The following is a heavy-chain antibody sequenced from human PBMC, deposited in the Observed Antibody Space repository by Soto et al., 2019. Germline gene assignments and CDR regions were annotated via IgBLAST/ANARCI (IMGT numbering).Heavy chain of an antibody. J-gene: IGHJ6*02. CDR1: GGSSSSYY. V-gene: IGHV4-4*07. D-gene: IGHD3-16*01. CDR2: IYTSGST. CDR3: ATRAGLGSFYYYGMDV. Sequence: SETLSLTCTVSGGSSSSYYWSWIRQPAGKGLEWIGRIYTSGSTNYNPSLKSRVTMSVDTSKNQFSLKLSSVTAADTAVYYCATRAGLGSFYYYGMDVWGQGTTVTVSS.